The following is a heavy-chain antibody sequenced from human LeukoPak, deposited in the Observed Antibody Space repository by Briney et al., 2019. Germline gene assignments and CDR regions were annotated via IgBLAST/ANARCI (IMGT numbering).Heavy chain of an antibody. CDR1: GGSISSRSYY. CDR2: IYYSGST. V-gene: IGHV4-39*01. CDR3: ARARSGRYPFDY. Sequence: SETLSLTCTVSGGSISSRSYYWGWIRQSPGKGLEWIGSIYYSGSTYYNPSLKSRVTISVDTSKNQLSLKLSSVTAADTAVYYCARARSGRYPFDYWGQGTLVTVSS. D-gene: IGHD2-2*02. J-gene: IGHJ4*02.